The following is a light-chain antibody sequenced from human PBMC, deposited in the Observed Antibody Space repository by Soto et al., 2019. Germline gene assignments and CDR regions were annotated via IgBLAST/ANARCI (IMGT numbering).Light chain of an antibody. CDR2: EVS. J-gene: IGLJ1*01. CDR3: QSYDSSLSGSRV. V-gene: IGLV2-14*01. Sequence: QSVLTQPASVSGSPGQSITISCTGTSSDVGSYNYVSWYQQHPGKAPKLMIYEVSDRPSGISSRFSGSKSGNTASLTISGLQTEDEADYYCQSYDSSLSGSRVFGTGTKVTVL. CDR1: SSDVGSYNY.